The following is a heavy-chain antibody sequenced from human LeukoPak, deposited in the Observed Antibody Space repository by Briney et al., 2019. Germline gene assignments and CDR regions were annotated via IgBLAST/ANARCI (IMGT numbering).Heavy chain of an antibody. CDR1: GGSISSYY. D-gene: IGHD3-10*01. CDR2: IYYSGST. V-gene: IGHV4-59*12. CDR3: ARESGLTILRGTFDY. J-gene: IGHJ4*02. Sequence: SETLSLTCTVSGGSISSYYWSWIRQPPGKGLEWIGYIYYSGSTYYNPSLKSRVTISVDTSKNQFSLKLSSVTAADTAVYYCARESGLTILRGTFDYWGQGTLVTVSS.